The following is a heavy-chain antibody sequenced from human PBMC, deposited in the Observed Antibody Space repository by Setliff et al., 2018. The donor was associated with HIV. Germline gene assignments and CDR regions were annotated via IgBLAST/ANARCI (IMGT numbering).Heavy chain of an antibody. D-gene: IGHD6-6*01. CDR3: AKQYSMYYYYYMDV. J-gene: IGHJ6*03. V-gene: IGHV3-30*18. Sequence: PGGSLRLSCVASGFVFNNYVFTWIRQAPGKGLEWVAVISIDGSDRYYSDSVKGRFTISRDSSKKTLYLQMNRLTSEDTAVYYCAKQYSMYYYYYMDVWGKGTTVTVSS. CDR1: GFVFNNYV. CDR2: ISIDGSDR.